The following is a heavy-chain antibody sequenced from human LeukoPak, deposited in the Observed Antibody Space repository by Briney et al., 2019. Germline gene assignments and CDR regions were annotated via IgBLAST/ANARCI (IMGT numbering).Heavy chain of an antibody. V-gene: IGHV3-7*01. CDR1: GFTFSSYW. D-gene: IGHD6-13*01. J-gene: IGHJ6*03. CDR3: AREGAAQQLVYYYYYMDV. Sequence: PGGSLRLSCAASGFTFSSYWMSWVRQAPGKGLEWVANIKQDGSEKYYVDSVKGRFTISRDNAKNSLYLQMNSLRAEDTAVYYCAREGAAQQLVYYYYYMDVWGKGTTVTISS. CDR2: IKQDGSEK.